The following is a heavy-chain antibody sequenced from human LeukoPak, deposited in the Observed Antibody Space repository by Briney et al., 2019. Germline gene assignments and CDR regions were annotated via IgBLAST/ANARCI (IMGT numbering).Heavy chain of an antibody. CDR1: GFTFSSYA. J-gene: IGHJ6*02. Sequence: GGSLRLSCAASGFTFSSYAMHWVRQAPGKGLEWVAVISYDGSNEYYADSVKGRFTISRDNSKNTLYLQMNSLRAEDTAVYYCARDRYGMDVWGQGTTVTVSS. V-gene: IGHV3-30*04. CDR2: ISYDGSNE. CDR3: ARDRYGMDV.